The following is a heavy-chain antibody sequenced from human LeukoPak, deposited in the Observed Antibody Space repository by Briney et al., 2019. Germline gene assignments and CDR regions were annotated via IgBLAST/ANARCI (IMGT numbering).Heavy chain of an antibody. V-gene: IGHV3-53*01. D-gene: IGHD3-10*01. CDR2: IYSGGST. Sequence: GGSLRLSCAASGFTVSSNYMSWVRQAPGKGLEWVSVIYSGGSTYYADSVKGRFTISRDNSKDTLYLRMNSLRAEDTAVYYCARYYYGSGSYYPYFDYWGQGTLVTVSS. CDR3: ARYYYGSGSYYPYFDY. CDR1: GFTVSSNY. J-gene: IGHJ4*02.